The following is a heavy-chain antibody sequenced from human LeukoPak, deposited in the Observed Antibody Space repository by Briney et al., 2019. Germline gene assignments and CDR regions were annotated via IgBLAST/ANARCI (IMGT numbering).Heavy chain of an antibody. Sequence: GGSLRLSCAASGFTFSSYAMSWVRQAPGKGLEWVSVIYSGGSTYYADSVKGRFTISRDNSKTTLYLQMNSLRAEDTAVYYCARVFSYGDYYYGMDVWGQGTTVTVSS. CDR3: ARVFSYGDYYYGMDV. D-gene: IGHD2/OR15-2a*01. CDR2: IYSGGST. CDR1: GFTFSSYA. J-gene: IGHJ6*02. V-gene: IGHV3-53*01.